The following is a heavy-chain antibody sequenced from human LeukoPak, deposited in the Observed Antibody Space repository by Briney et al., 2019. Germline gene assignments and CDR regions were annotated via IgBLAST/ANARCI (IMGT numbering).Heavy chain of an antibody. Sequence: PGGSLRLSCAASGFTFSDYYMSWIRQAPGKGLEWVSYISNGGSTIYYADSVKGRFTISRGNAKNSLYLQMNSLRAEDTAVYYCARSSSVRGYEGLDYWGQGTLVTVSS. CDR3: ARSSSVRGYEGLDY. CDR1: GFTFSDYY. D-gene: IGHD5-12*01. J-gene: IGHJ4*02. V-gene: IGHV3-11*01. CDR2: ISNGGSTI.